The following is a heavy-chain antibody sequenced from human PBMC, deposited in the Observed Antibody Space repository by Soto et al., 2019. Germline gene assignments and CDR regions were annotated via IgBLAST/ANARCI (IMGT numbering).Heavy chain of an antibody. J-gene: IGHJ4*02. Sequence: QVQLVQSGAEVKKPGASVKVSCKASGYTFTSYGISWVRQAPGQGLEWMGWISAYNGNTNYAQKLQGRVTRTTDTSTRTAYMELRSLRSDDTAVYYCARIGYDYVWGSYRPVEIDYWGQGTLVTVSS. CDR2: ISAYNGNT. D-gene: IGHD3-16*02. V-gene: IGHV1-18*01. CDR1: GYTFTSYG. CDR3: ARIGYDYVWGSYRPVEIDY.